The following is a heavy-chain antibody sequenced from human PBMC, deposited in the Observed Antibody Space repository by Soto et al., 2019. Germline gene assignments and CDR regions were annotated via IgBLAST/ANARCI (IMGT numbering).Heavy chain of an antibody. CDR3: AREGQQLVLPYYYYYMDV. J-gene: IGHJ6*03. D-gene: IGHD6-13*01. V-gene: IGHV1-69*04. CDR1: GGTFSSYT. CDR2: IIPILGIA. Sequence: SVKVSCMASGGTFSSYTISWVRQAPGKGLEWMGRIIPILGIANYAQKFQGRVTITADKSTSTAYMELSSLRSEDTAVYYCAREGQQLVLPYYYYYMDVWGKGTTVTVSS.